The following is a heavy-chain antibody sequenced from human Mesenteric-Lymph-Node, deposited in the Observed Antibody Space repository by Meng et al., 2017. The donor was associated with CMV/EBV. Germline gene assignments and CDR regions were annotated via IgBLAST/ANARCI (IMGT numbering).Heavy chain of an antibody. CDR3: ARNRGSYYYDNYSGFDP. CDR1: FTFSNYG. V-gene: IGHV3-23*01. CDR2: ISGSGRSI. D-gene: IGHD3-22*01. J-gene: IGHJ5*02. Sequence: FTFSNYGIHWVRQVTGKGLEWVSGISGSGRSIYYADSVKGRFTIFRDNSKNTVYLQMNSLRAEDTAIYHCARNRGSYYYDNYSGFDPWGQGTLVTVSS.